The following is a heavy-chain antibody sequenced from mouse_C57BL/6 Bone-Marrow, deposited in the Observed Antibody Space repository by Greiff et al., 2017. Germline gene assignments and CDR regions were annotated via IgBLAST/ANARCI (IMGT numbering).Heavy chain of an antibody. V-gene: IGHV1-69*01. CDR3: ARATMVTTDCAMDY. CDR2: IDPSDSYT. CDR1: GYTFTSYW. J-gene: IGHJ4*01. D-gene: IGHD2-2*01. Sequence: QQSCKASGYTFTSYWMHWVKQRPGQGLEWIGEIDPSDSYTNYNQKFKGKSTLTVDKSSSTAYMQLSSLTSEDSSVYYCARATMVTTDCAMDYWGQGTSVTVSS.